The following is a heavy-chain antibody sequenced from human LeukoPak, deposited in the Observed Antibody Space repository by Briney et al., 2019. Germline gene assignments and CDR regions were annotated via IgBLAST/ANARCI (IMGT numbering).Heavy chain of an antibody. CDR1: GGSISSFY. CDR2: IHYSGST. Sequence: KTSETLSLTCTVSGGSISSFYWSWIRQPPGKGLEWIGSIHYSGSTYYNPSLKSRVTISVDTSKNQFSLKLSSVTAADTAVYYCARPQAVNYYYYYMDVWGKGTTVTVSS. V-gene: IGHV4-59*05. CDR3: ARPQAVNYYYYYMDV. J-gene: IGHJ6*03. D-gene: IGHD6-19*01.